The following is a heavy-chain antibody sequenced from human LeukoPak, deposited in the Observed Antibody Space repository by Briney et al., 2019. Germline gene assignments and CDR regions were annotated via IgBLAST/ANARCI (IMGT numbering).Heavy chain of an antibody. CDR2: ISGSGSRGSGIIGGNT. D-gene: IGHD6-13*01. CDR3: AKGRCGDSSCWYFDA. Sequence: PGGSLRLSCAASGINFKLSAMSWGRQAPGKGLEWVALISGSGSRGSGIIGGNTYYADSVKGRFTISRDDSQNTVYLQMNSVRAEDTAIYFCAKGRCGDSSCWYFDAWAKGTPVTVSS. V-gene: IGHV3-23*01. J-gene: IGHJ4*02. CDR1: GINFKLSA.